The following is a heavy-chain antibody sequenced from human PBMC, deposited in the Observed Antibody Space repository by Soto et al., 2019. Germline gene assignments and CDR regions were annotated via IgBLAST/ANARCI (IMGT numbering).Heavy chain of an antibody. V-gene: IGHV3-30*18. D-gene: IGHD6-6*01. CDR2: ISYDGSNK. Sequence: GGSLRLSCAASGFTFSSYGMHWVRQAPGKGLEWVAVISYDGSNKYYADSVKGRFTISRDNSKNTLYLQMNSLRAEDTAVYYCAKDTSQRGAARPYYYYYYGMDVWGQGTTVTVSS. J-gene: IGHJ6*02. CDR1: GFTFSSYG. CDR3: AKDTSQRGAARPYYYYYYGMDV.